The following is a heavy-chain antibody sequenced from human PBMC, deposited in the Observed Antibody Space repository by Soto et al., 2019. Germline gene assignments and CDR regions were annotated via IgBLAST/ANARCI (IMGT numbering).Heavy chain of an antibody. CDR3: ARGYCSSTSCRHDAFDI. J-gene: IGHJ3*02. CDR1: GASISSGTYY. Sequence: SETLSLTCTFSGASISSGTYYWSWIRQHPGKGLEWIGYIYYSGSTYYNPSLKSRVTISVDTSKNQFSLKLSSVTAADTAVYYCARGYCSSTSCRHDAFDIWGQGTMVTVSS. V-gene: IGHV4-31*03. D-gene: IGHD2-2*01. CDR2: IYYSGST.